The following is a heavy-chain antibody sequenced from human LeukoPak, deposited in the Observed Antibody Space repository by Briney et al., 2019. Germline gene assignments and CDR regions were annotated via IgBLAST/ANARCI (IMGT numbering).Heavy chain of an antibody. CDR3: ARLRPDPYYYDSGGPSWYFDY. J-gene: IGHJ4*02. CDR1: GYSFTSYW. V-gene: IGHV5-51*01. Sequence: GESLKISCKGSGYSFTSYWIGWVRQMPGKGLEWMGIIYPGDSDTRYSPSFQGQVTISADKSISTAYLQWSSLKASDTAMYYCARLRPDPYYYDSGGPSWYFDYWGQGTLVTVSS. D-gene: IGHD3-22*01. CDR2: IYPGDSDT.